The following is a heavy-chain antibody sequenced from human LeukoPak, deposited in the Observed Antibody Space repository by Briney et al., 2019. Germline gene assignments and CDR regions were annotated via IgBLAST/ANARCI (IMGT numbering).Heavy chain of an antibody. CDR1: GFSFSSYA. CDR2: ISGSGGST. D-gene: IGHD5-24*01. CDR3: AKTEDGYNFDY. V-gene: IGHV3-23*01. J-gene: IGHJ4*02. Sequence: GGSLRLSCAASGFSFSSYAMSWVRQAPGKGLEWVSAISGSGGSTYYADSVKGRFTISRDNSKNTLYLQMNSLRAEDTAVYSCAKTEDGYNFDYWGQGTLVTVSS.